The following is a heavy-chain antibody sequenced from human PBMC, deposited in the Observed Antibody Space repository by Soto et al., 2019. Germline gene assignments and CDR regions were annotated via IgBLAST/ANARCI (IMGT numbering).Heavy chain of an antibody. Sequence: SETLSLTCTVSGGSISSYYWSWIRQPPGKGLEWIGYIYYSGSTNYNPSLKSRVTISVDTPKNQFSLKLSSVTAADTAVYYCARWGYCSGGSCFDAFDIWGQGTMVTVSS. D-gene: IGHD2-15*01. CDR2: IYYSGST. J-gene: IGHJ3*02. V-gene: IGHV4-59*08. CDR3: ARWGYCSGGSCFDAFDI. CDR1: GGSISSYY.